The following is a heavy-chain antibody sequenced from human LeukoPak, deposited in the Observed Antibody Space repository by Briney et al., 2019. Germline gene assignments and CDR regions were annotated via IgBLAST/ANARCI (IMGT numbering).Heavy chain of an antibody. V-gene: IGHV4-34*01. CDR1: GGSFSGYY. CDR3: ARTGYSSSYYKFRFDY. J-gene: IGHJ4*02. D-gene: IGHD6-13*01. CDR2: INHSGST. Sequence: SETLSLTCAVYGGSFSGYYWSWIRQPPRKGLEWIGEINHSGSTNYNPSLKSRVTISVDTSRNQFSLKMSSVTAADTAVYYCARTGYSSSYYKFRFDYWGQGTLVTVSS.